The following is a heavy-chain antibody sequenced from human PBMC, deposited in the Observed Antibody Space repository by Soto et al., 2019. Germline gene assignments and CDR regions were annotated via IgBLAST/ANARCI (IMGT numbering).Heavy chain of an antibody. CDR2: IYYSGST. Sequence: SETLSLTCTVSGGSISSSSYYWGWIRQPPGKGLEWIGSIYYSGSTYYNPSLKSRVTISVDTSKNQFSLKLSSVTAADTAVYYCARRGRYCSSTSCYSQTYYFDYWGQGTLVTVSS. V-gene: IGHV4-39*01. CDR3: ARRGRYCSSTSCYSQTYYFDY. D-gene: IGHD2-2*01. CDR1: GGSISSSSYY. J-gene: IGHJ4*02.